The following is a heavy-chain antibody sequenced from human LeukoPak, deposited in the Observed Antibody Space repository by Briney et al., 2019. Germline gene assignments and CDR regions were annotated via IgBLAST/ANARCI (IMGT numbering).Heavy chain of an antibody. CDR2: IRYDGSNK. Sequence: GGSLRLSCAASGFTFSSYGMHWVRQAPGKGLEWVAFIRYDGSNKYYADSVKGRFTISRDNSKSTLYLQMNSLRAEDTAVYYCAKDRELSDVFDYWGQGTLVTVSS. D-gene: IGHD3-16*02. CDR3: AKDRELSDVFDY. V-gene: IGHV3-30*02. CDR1: GFTFSSYG. J-gene: IGHJ4*02.